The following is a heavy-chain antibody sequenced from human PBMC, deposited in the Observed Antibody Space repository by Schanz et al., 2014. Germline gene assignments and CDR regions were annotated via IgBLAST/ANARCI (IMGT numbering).Heavy chain of an antibody. CDR3: AKSKSQLPLFDY. CDR2: LTEGGGGT. J-gene: IGHJ4*02. CDR1: GFNFNKYA. D-gene: IGHD2-21*01. V-gene: IGHV3-23*01. Sequence: EAQLLESGGGLVQPGGSLRLACAASGFNFNKYAMSWVRQAPGKGLEWVSGLTEGGGGTYYTDAVKGRFTISRDSSKNTLYLQMNSLRANDTAVYYCAKSKSQLPLFDYWGQGTLVAVSS.